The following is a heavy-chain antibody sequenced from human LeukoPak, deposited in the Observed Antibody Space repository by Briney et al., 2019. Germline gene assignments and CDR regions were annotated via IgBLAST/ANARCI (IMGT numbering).Heavy chain of an antibody. CDR3: ARRGGEYCSSTSCYDDY. D-gene: IGHD2-2*01. CDR1: GYSFTSYW. Sequence: GEALKISCKGSGYSFTSYWIGWVRQMPGKGREWMGILYPGDSDTRYSLPFQGKVTISAHKSITTAYLKWSSLTAAATTMYYCARRGGEYCSSTSCYDDYWGQGTLVTVSS. CDR2: LYPGDSDT. J-gene: IGHJ4*02. V-gene: IGHV5-51*01.